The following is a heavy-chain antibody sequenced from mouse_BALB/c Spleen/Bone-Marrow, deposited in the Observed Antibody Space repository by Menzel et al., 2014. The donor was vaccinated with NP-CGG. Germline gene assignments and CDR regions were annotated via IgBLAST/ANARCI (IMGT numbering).Heavy chain of an antibody. J-gene: IGHJ3*01. CDR1: GYAFTSYN. CDR3: ASYGNYGWFAY. Sequence: VQLQQSGPELVKPGASVKVSCKASGYAFTSYNMYWVKQSHGKSLEWIGYIDPYNGGTNYYQKFKGKATLTVDKSSSTAYMHLNSLTSEDSAVYYCASYGNYGWFAYWGQGTLVTVFA. V-gene: IGHV1S135*01. D-gene: IGHD2-1*01. CDR2: IDPYNGGT.